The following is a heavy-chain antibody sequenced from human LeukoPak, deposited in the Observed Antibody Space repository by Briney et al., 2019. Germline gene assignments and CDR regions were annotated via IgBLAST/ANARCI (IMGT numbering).Heavy chain of an antibody. J-gene: IGHJ3*02. CDR2: ISGGGGAT. Sequence: GGSLRLSCAASTFIFSDYAMTWVRQAPGKGLEWVSTISGGGGATNYAHSVKGRFAVSRDNSKKKLYLQLNSLIAEATAVYYCTSVLRKYCSRTTCFVFDIWGQGTVVSVSS. V-gene: IGHV3-23*01. CDR1: TFIFSDYA. CDR3: TSVLRKYCSRTTCFVFDI. D-gene: IGHD2-2*01.